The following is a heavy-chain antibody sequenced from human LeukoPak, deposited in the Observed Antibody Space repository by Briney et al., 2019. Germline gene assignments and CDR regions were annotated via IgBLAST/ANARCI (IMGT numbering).Heavy chain of an antibody. CDR1: GFTFSSYA. J-gene: IGHJ5*02. Sequence: GGSLRLSCAASGFTFSSYAMSWVRQAPGKGLEWVSAICGSGGSTYYADSVKGRFTISRDNSRNTLYLKMTSLKTEATAVYYCTKRATDDSGGYYSTWGQGTLVTVSP. CDR2: ICGSGGST. CDR3: TKRATDDSGGYYST. D-gene: IGHD3-22*01. V-gene: IGHV3-23*01.